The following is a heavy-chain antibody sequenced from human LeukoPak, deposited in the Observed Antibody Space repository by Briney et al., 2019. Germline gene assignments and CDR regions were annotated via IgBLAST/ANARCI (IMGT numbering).Heavy chain of an antibody. CDR1: GGSISNYY. V-gene: IGHV4-59*01. D-gene: IGHD3-9*01. J-gene: IGHJ6*02. Sequence: SETLSLTCTVSGGSISNYYWSWIRQPPGKGLEWIGYMYYSGSTNYNPSLKSRVTISVDTSKNQFSLKLSSVTAADTAVYYCARGPDYDILTGYYGMDVWGQGTTVTVSS. CDR3: ARGPDYDILTGYYGMDV. CDR2: MYYSGST.